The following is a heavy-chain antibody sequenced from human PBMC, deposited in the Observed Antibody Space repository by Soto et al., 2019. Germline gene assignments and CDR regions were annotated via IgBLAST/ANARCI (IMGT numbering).Heavy chain of an antibody. J-gene: IGHJ4*02. V-gene: IGHV1-69*02. CDR2: IIPILGIA. Sequence: QVQLVQSGAEVKKPGSSVKVSCKASGGTFSSYTISWVRQAPGQGLEWMGRIIPILGIANYAQKFQGRVTITADKSTSTAYMELSSLRSEDTAVYYCAGGEGGYCSGGSCYLDYWGQGTLVTVSS. CDR1: GGTFSSYT. CDR3: AGGEGGYCSGGSCYLDY. D-gene: IGHD2-15*01.